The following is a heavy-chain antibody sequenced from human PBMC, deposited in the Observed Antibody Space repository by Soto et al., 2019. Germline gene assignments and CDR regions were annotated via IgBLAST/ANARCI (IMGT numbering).Heavy chain of an antibody. Sequence: LSLTCTVSGGSISSSSYYWGWIRQPPGKGLEWIGSIYYSGSTYYNPSLKSRVTISVDTSKNQFSLKLSSVTAADTAVYYCARHWRIAARPLVYFDYWGQGTLVTVSS. CDR3: ARHWRIAARPLVYFDY. V-gene: IGHV4-39*01. J-gene: IGHJ4*02. CDR1: GGSISSSSYY. D-gene: IGHD6-6*01. CDR2: IYYSGST.